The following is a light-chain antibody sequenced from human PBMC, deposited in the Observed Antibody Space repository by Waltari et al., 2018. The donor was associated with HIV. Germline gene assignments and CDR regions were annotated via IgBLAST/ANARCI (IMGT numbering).Light chain of an antibody. J-gene: IGLJ1*01. CDR2: QDS. CDR1: KLGDKY. V-gene: IGLV3-1*01. Sequence: SYELTQPPSVSVSPGQTASITCSGDKLGDKYASWYQQKPGQSPVLVIYQDSKRPSGIPERFSGSNSGNTATLTISGTQAMDEADYYCQAWDSSNGVFGTGTKVTVL. CDR3: QAWDSSNGV.